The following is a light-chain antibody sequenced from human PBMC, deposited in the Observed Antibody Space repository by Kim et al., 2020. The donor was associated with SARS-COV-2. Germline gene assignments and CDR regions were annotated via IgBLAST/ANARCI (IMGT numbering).Light chain of an antibody. Sequence: VSPGNSPTISCRASQSVRSTLAWYHQKPGQAPRLLIYGASARATGIPARFRGSGAGSEFTLTISSLQSEDFGVYYCHQYSDWPRTFGQGTKVDIK. CDR3: HQYSDWPRT. J-gene: IGKJ1*01. CDR1: QSVRST. CDR2: GAS. V-gene: IGKV3-15*01.